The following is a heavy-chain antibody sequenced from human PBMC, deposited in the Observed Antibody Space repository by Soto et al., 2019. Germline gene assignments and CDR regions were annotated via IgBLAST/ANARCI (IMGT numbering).Heavy chain of an antibody. CDR1: GFTFSRYP. Sequence: VQLVESGGGVVQPGRTLRLSCAASGFTFSRYPMHWARQAPGKVLEWVAVISYDGSETYYADSVKDRHTISRDDSNSGLCLQMNWPTPADTAVYYCVRGEREGYNNWLDWGQGTLVSVSS. V-gene: IGHV3-30*04. D-gene: IGHD1-1*01. J-gene: IGHJ4*02. CDR2: ISYDGSET. CDR3: VRGEREGYNNWLD.